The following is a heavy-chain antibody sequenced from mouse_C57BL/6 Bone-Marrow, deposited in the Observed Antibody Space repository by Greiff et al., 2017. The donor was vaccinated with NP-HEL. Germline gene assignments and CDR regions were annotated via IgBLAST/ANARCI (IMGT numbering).Heavy chain of an antibody. D-gene: IGHD2-4*01. V-gene: IGHV1-81*01. Sequence: VKLMESGAELARPGASVKLSCKASGYTFTSYGISWVKQRTGQGLEWIGEIYPRSGNTYYNEKFKGKATLTADKSSSTAYMELRSLTSEDSAVYFWAAGLPWFAYWGQGTLVTVSA. CDR3: AAGLPWFAY. CDR2: IYPRSGNT. CDR1: GYTFTSYG. J-gene: IGHJ3*01.